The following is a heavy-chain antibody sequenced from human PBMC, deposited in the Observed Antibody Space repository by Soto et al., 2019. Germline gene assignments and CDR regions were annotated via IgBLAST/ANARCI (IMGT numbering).Heavy chain of an antibody. CDR1: GGSISSGGYY. CDR2: IYYSGST. V-gene: IGHV4-31*03. J-gene: IGHJ4*02. D-gene: IGHD6-19*01. CDR3: ARSAVAGVNFDY. Sequence: QVQLQESGPGLVKPSQTLSLTCTVSGGSISSGGYYWSWIRQHPGKGLEWIGYIYYSGSTYYNPSLKSRVTISVDTSKSQFSLKLSSVTAADTAVYYCARSAVAGVNFDYWGQGTLVTVSS.